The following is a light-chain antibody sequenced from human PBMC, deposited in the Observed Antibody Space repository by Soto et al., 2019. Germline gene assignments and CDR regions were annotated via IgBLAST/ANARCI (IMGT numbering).Light chain of an antibody. Sequence: DIVMTQSPDSLAVSLRETGTINCKSSQSVLYSSSNKNLLTWYQQKPGQLPKRTIYWASTREAGVPDRLSGSGSGTDFTLNISSLQAEDVAVYYCQQYYRTPITFGQGTRLEIK. J-gene: IGKJ5*01. CDR1: QSVLYSSSNKNL. CDR2: WAS. CDR3: QQYYRTPIT. V-gene: IGKV4-1*01.